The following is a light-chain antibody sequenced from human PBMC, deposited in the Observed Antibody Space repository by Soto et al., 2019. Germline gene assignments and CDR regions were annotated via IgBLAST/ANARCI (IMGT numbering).Light chain of an antibody. J-gene: IGLJ2*01. V-gene: IGLV2-8*01. CDR3: SSSAGNNLGV. Sequence: QSALTQPPSASGSPGQSVTISCTGTSSDVGGYNYVSWYQQHPGKAPKLMIYEVSKRPSGVPDRFSGSKSGNTASLTVSGLQAEDEADYYCSSSAGNNLGVVGGGTKLAVL. CDR1: SSDVGGYNY. CDR2: EVS.